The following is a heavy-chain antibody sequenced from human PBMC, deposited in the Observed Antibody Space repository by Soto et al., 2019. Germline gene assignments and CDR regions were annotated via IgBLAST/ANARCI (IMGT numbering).Heavy chain of an antibody. V-gene: IGHV1-69*12. Sequence: QVQLVQSGAEVKKPGSSVKVSCKASGGTFSSYAISWVLQAPGQGLAWMGGIIPIFGTADYAQKFQGRVTITADESTSTAYMELSSLRSEDTAVYYCAGPPELTRIYYYYGMDVWGQGTTVTVSS. CDR1: GGTFSSYA. D-gene: IGHD1-7*01. CDR2: IIPIFGTA. CDR3: AGPPELTRIYYYYGMDV. J-gene: IGHJ6*02.